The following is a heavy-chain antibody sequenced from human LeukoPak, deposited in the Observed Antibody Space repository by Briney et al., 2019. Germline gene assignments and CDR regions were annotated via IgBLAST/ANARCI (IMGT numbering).Heavy chain of an antibody. J-gene: IGHJ4*02. V-gene: IGHV3-64D*09. D-gene: IGHD6-13*01. CDR3: VKVDGGYYYDN. Sequence: GGSLRLSCSASGFTFSTSAMHWVRQAPGKGLEYVSAMTSSGGTTFYADSVKGRFTISRDNSKNTLYLQMTSLRAEDTAVYYCVKVDGGYYYDNWGQGALVTVSS. CDR1: GFTFSTSA. CDR2: MTSSGGTT.